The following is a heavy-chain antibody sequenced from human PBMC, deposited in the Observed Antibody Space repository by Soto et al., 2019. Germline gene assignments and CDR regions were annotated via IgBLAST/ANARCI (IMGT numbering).Heavy chain of an antibody. Sequence: GGSLRLSCAASGFTFSSYSMNWVRQAPGKGLEWVSSISSSSSYIYYADSVKGRFTISRDNAKNSLYLQMNSLRAEDTAVYYCARDLSSSWPSYYYGMDVWGQGTTVTVSS. CDR3: ARDLSSSWPSYYYGMDV. J-gene: IGHJ6*02. V-gene: IGHV3-21*01. CDR2: ISSSSSYI. D-gene: IGHD6-13*01. CDR1: GFTFSSYS.